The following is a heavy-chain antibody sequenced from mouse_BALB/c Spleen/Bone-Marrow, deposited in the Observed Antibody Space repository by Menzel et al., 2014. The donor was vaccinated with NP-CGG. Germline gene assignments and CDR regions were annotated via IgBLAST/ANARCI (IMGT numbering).Heavy chain of an antibody. CDR1: AYAFTNYL. J-gene: IGHJ3*01. CDR3: AKAFSYDYDDGGPFDC. D-gene: IGHD2-4*01. V-gene: IGHV1-54*01. CDR2: INPGSDSS. Sequence: VQLQQSGAELVRPGTSVKVSCKASAYAFTNYLIEWIKKRPGQGLEWIGAINPGSDSSTYNEKFRGKATLTADNSSSTAYMQLSSLTSDDSADYFCAKAFSYDYDDGGPFDCWGQGTLVTVSA.